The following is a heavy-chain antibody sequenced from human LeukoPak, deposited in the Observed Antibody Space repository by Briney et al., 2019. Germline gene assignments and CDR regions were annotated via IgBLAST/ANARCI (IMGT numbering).Heavy chain of an antibody. CDR3: VKGGWGATVHI. J-gene: IGHJ3*02. CDR2: VSDSGDTT. Sequence: PGGSLRLSCVASGFTFGDYAMTWVRQAPGEGPEWVSGVSDSGDTTYYADSVKGRFTISRDNSKNTLYLQMHNLTVEDTALYYCVKGGWGATVHIWGQGTMVTVSS. D-gene: IGHD1-26*01. CDR1: GFTFGDYA. V-gene: IGHV3-23*01.